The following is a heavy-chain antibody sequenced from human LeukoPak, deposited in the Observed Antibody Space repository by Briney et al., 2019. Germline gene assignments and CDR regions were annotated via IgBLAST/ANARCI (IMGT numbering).Heavy chain of an antibody. CDR3: TRRAARWQFDL. Sequence: GRSLRLPCAVSGFNFDDYAMHWVRQAPGRGLEWVSGINWKTGNGIYADSVKGRFTISRDNAKNSLYLQMSSLRAEDTALYYCTRRAARWQFDLWGRGTLLTVSS. CDR2: INWKTGNG. D-gene: IGHD5-24*01. V-gene: IGHV3-9*01. CDR1: GFNFDDYA. J-gene: IGHJ2*01.